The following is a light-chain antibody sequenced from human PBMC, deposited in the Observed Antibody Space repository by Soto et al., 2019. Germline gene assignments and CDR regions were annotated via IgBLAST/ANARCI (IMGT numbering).Light chain of an antibody. J-gene: IGLJ3*02. CDR2: EVS. CDR1: SYDIGAYNY. CDR3: NSYTSASTWV. V-gene: IGLV2-14*01. Sequence: QSALPQPASVSGSPGQSITISCTGTSYDIGAYNYVSWYQQHPGQAPKLMISEVSNRPSGISNRFSGSKSGNTASLTISGLQAEDEADYYCNSYTSASTWVFGGGTKVTVL.